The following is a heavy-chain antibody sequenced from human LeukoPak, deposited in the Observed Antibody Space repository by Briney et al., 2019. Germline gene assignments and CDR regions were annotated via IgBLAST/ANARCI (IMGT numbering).Heavy chain of an antibody. J-gene: IGHJ5*02. V-gene: IGHV3-7*04. Sequence: GGSLRLSCAASGFTFSSYWMSWVRQAPATGLEWVANVKQDGSETYYVDSVKGRFTISRDNAKNSLFVQLNSLRVEDTALYYCARAYSYAFEPWGQGALVTVSS. D-gene: IGHD5-18*01. CDR2: VKQDGSET. CDR3: ARAYSYAFEP. CDR1: GFTFSSYW.